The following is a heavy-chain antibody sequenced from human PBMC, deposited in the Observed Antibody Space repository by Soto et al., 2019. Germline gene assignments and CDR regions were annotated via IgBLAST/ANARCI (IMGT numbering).Heavy chain of an antibody. CDR2: ISAYNGNT. V-gene: IGHV1-18*01. J-gene: IGHJ5*02. CDR1: GYTFTSYG. CDR3: ARGDGGYESGWFDP. D-gene: IGHD5-12*01. Sequence: ASLKVSCKASGYTFTSYGISWVRQAPGQGLEWMGWISAYNGNTNYAQKLQGRVTMTTDTSTSTAYMELRSLRSDDTAVYYCARGDGGYESGWFDPWGQGTLVTVSS.